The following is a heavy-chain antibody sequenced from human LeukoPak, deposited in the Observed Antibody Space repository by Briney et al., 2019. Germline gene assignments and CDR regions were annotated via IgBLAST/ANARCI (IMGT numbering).Heavy chain of an antibody. Sequence: PGGSLRLSCAASGFTFSSYWMHWVRQAPGKGLVWVSRINSDGSSTNYADSVKGRFTISGDNSKNTLYLQMNSLRAEDTAVYYCANGRRYYDSSGYRIADAFDIWGQGTMVTVSS. D-gene: IGHD3-22*01. V-gene: IGHV3-74*01. CDR2: INSDGSST. J-gene: IGHJ3*02. CDR3: ANGRRYYDSSGYRIADAFDI. CDR1: GFTFSSYW.